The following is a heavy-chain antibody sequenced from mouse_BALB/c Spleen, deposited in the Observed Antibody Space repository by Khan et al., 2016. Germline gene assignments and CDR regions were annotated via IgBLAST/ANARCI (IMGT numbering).Heavy chain of an antibody. V-gene: IGHV1-39*01. D-gene: IGHD2-1*01. J-gene: IGHJ4*01. CDR3: VSYYGNYYAMDY. CDR1: GYSFTGYN. CDR2: IDPYYGGT. Sequence: VQLQQSGPELEKPGASVKISCKASGYSFTGYNMNWVKQSTGKSLEWIGNIDPYYGGTSYTQKFKGKATLSVDTSSSTAYMQIKSLTSEDSAVYYCVSYYGNYYAMDYGDRGTSITVSS.